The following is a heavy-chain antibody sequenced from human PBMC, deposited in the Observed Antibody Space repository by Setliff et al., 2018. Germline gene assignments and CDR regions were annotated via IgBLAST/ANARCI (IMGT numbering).Heavy chain of an antibody. Sequence: APVKVSCKASGGTFSSYDISWVRQAPGQGLEWMGWINPNSGGTNYAQKFQGWVTMTRDTSISTAYMELSRLRSDDTAVYYCARGRDFWSGYLVYWGQGTLVTVSS. CDR1: GGTFSSYD. CDR2: INPNSGGT. CDR3: ARGRDFWSGYLVY. V-gene: IGHV1-2*04. D-gene: IGHD3-3*01. J-gene: IGHJ4*02.